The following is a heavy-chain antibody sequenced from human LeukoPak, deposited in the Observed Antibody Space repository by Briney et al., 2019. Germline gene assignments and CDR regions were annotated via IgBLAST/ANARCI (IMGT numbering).Heavy chain of an antibody. CDR1: GFTFSSYA. CDR3: AKDSLPSYSSSWYVADAFDI. CDR2: TSGSGGST. V-gene: IGHV3-23*01. J-gene: IGHJ3*02. Sequence: GGSLRLSCAASGFTFSSYAMSWVRQAPGKGLEWVSATSGSGGSTYYADSVKGRFTISRDNSKNTLYLQMNSLRAEDTAVYYCAKDSLPSYSSSWYVADAFDIWGQGTMVTVSS. D-gene: IGHD6-13*01.